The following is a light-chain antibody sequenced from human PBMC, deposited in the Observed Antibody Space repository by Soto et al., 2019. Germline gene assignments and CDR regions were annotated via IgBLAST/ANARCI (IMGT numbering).Light chain of an antibody. Sequence: QSALTQPASVSGSPGQSITISCTGTSSDVGSYKYVSWYQQNPGKATKLMIYDVINRPSGVSNRVSGSKSGNTASLTISGLRAEDEADYYCIAYTTSSTLVFGTGTKLTVL. CDR3: IAYTTSSTLV. J-gene: IGLJ1*01. V-gene: IGLV2-14*03. CDR1: SSDVGSYKY. CDR2: DVI.